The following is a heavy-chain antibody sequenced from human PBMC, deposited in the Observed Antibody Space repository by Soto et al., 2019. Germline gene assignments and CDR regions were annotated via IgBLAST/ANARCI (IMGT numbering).Heavy chain of an antibody. V-gene: IGHV3-15*01. CDR3: TTDDPINKY. Sequence: DVQVVESGGDLLKPGGSLRLSCAASGFTLSNAWRSWVRQSPGKRLEWVGRIKSYTNGGTTDYAALVKVRFAILKDDSKNTLYLQMNSQKTEKAGVYYCTTDDPINKYWGQGTLVTVSS. CDR2: IKSYTNGGTT. CDR1: GFTLSNAW. J-gene: IGHJ4*02.